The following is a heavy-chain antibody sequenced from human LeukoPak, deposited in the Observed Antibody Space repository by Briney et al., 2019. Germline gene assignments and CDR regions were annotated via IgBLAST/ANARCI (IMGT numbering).Heavy chain of an antibody. CDR1: GYTFTSYD. CDR3: ARTTRIAAAGTVVDYYFDY. CDR2: MNPNSGNT. J-gene: IGHJ4*02. Sequence: ASVKVSCKASGYTFTSYDINWVRQATGQGLEWMGWMNPNSGNTGYAQKLQGRVTMTRNTSISTAYIELSSLRSEDTAVYYCARTTRIAAAGTVVDYYFDYWGQGTLVTVSS. V-gene: IGHV1-8*01. D-gene: IGHD6-13*01.